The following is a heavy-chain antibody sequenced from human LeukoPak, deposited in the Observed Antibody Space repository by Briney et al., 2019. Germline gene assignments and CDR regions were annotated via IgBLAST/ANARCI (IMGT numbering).Heavy chain of an antibody. V-gene: IGHV3-30*18. CDR1: GFTFSSYG. CDR2: ISYDGSNK. Sequence: PGRSLRLSRAASGFTFSSYGMHWVRQAPGKGLEWVAVISYDGSNKYYADSVKGRFTISRDNSKNTLYLQMNSLRAEDTAVYYCAKTPTVNYYYGMDVWGQGTTVTVSS. CDR3: AKTPTVNYYYGMDV. J-gene: IGHJ6*02. D-gene: IGHD4-11*01.